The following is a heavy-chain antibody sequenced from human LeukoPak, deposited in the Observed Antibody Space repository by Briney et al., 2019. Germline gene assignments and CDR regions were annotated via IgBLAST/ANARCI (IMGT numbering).Heavy chain of an antibody. Sequence: SETLSLTCTVSGGSISSYYWSWIRQPPGKGLEWIGYIYYSGSTNYNPSLKSRVTISVDTSKNQFSLKLSSVTAADTAVYYCARVTEPHCSNTSCYLGGAFDIWGQGTMVTVSS. D-gene: IGHD2-2*01. CDR1: GGSISSYY. CDR3: ARVTEPHCSNTSCYLGGAFDI. V-gene: IGHV4-59*01. CDR2: IYYSGST. J-gene: IGHJ3*02.